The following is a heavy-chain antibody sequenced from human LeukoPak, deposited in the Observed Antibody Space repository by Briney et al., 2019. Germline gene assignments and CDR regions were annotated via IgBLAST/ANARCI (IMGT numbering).Heavy chain of an antibody. V-gene: IGHV3-9*01. J-gene: IGHJ4*02. Sequence: LPGGSLRLSCVASGFTFNEYAMHWVRQAPGKGLEWVSGISWNSGTIAYAGSVRGRFTISRDNAKNSLYLQMNSLRAEDTALYYCVKRGLTFGELFGVFDYWGQGTLVTVSS. CDR3: VKRGLTFGELFGVFDY. CDR1: GFTFNEYA. CDR2: ISWNSGTI. D-gene: IGHD3-10*01.